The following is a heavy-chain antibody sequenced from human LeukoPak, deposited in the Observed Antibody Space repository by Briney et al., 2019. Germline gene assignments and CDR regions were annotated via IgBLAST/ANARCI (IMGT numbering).Heavy chain of an antibody. V-gene: IGHV3-23*01. CDR3: AKSLYGGCDY. Sequence: PGGSLRLACAASGFSFSTYAMSGVRHAPGKGLEWVSGVNGNGGSTSYADSVKGRFTIFRDNSKNPVYLQMNSLRVEDTAVYYCAKSLYGGCDYWGQGTVVTVSS. J-gene: IGHJ4*02. D-gene: IGHD3-16*02. CDR1: GFSFSTYA. CDR2: VNGNGGST.